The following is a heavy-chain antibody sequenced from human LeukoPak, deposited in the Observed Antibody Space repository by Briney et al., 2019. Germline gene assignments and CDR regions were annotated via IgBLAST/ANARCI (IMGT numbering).Heavy chain of an antibody. Sequence: GGSLRLACAASGFTFSSYSMNWVRQAPGKGLEWVSSISSSSSNIYYADSVKGRFTISRDNAKNSLYLQMNSLRVEDTAVYYCARGTTVVTLSTLGYWGQGTLVTVSS. J-gene: IGHJ4*02. CDR2: ISSSSSNI. CDR3: ARGTTVVTLSTLGY. CDR1: GFTFSSYS. D-gene: IGHD4-23*01. V-gene: IGHV3-21*01.